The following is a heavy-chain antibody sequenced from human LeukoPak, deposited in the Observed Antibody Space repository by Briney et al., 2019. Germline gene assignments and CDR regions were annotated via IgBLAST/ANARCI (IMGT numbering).Heavy chain of an antibody. D-gene: IGHD3-3*01. CDR1: GFTFSSYS. CDR2: ISYDGSNK. V-gene: IGHV3-30*18. J-gene: IGHJ4*02. CDR3: AKEGSIFGVVIRPYYFDY. Sequence: PGGSLRLSCAASGFTFSSYSMNWVRQAPGKGLEWVAVISYDGSNKYYADSVKGRFTISRDNSKNTLYLQMNSLRAEDTAVYYCAKEGSIFGVVIRPYYFDYWGQGTLVTVSS.